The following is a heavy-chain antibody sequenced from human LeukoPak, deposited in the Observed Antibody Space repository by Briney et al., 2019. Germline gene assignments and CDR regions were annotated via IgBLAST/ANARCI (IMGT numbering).Heavy chain of an antibody. D-gene: IGHD3-10*01. V-gene: IGHV3-30*04. Sequence: TGGSLRLSCAASGFTFSSYAMHWVRQAPGKGLEWVAVISYDGSNKYYADSVKGRFTISRDNSKNTLYLQMNSLRAEDTAVYYCAKDLSWSRAYRGVGFDYWGQGTLVTVSS. CDR3: AKDLSWSRAYRGVGFDY. CDR1: GFTFSSYA. CDR2: ISYDGSNK. J-gene: IGHJ4*02.